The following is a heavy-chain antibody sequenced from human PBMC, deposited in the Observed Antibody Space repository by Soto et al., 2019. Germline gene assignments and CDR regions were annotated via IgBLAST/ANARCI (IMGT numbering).Heavy chain of an antibody. Sequence: ASVKVSCKASGYTFTSYGISWVRQAPGQGLEWMGWISAYNGNTNYAQKLQGRVTMTTDTSTSTAYMELRSLRSDDTAVYYCARDVLGATPQYSDYWGQGTLVTVSS. D-gene: IGHD1-26*01. CDR1: GYTFTSYG. CDR2: ISAYNGNT. J-gene: IGHJ4*02. CDR3: ARDVLGATPQYSDY. V-gene: IGHV1-18*01.